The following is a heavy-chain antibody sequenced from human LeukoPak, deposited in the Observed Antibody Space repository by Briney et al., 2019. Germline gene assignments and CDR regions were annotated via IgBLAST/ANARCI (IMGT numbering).Heavy chain of an antibody. CDR2: INHSGST. Sequence: SETLSLTCAVYGGSFSGYYWSWIRQPPGKGLEWIGEINHSGSTNYNPSLKSRVTISVDTSKNQFSLKLSSVTAADTVVYYCARDDYRDGYNSAWGQGTLVTVSS. D-gene: IGHD5-24*01. CDR1: GGSFSGYY. J-gene: IGHJ4*02. V-gene: IGHV4-34*01. CDR3: ARDDYRDGYNSA.